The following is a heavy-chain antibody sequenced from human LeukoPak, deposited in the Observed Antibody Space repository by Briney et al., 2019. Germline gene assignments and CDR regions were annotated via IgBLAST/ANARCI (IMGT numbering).Heavy chain of an antibody. CDR2: IYHSGST. CDR1: GGSISSGGYS. Sequence: KASETLSLTCAVSGGSISSGGYSWSWIRQPPGKGLEWIGYIYHSGSTYYNPSLKSRVTISVDRSKNQFSLKLSSVTAVDTAVYYCARDSSSGGFDYWGQGTLVTVSS. CDR3: ARDSSSGGFDY. D-gene: IGHD6-6*01. V-gene: IGHV4-30-2*01. J-gene: IGHJ4*02.